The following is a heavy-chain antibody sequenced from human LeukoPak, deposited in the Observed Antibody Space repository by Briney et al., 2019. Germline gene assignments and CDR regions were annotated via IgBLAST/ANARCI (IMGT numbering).Heavy chain of an antibody. CDR3: TTGDCRSTSCYADFYYYYMDV. CDR1: GFTFSNAW. CDR2: IKSKSDGGTT. J-gene: IGHJ6*03. V-gene: IGHV3-15*01. D-gene: IGHD2-2*01. Sequence: GGSLRLSCAASGFTFSNAWMSWVRQAPGKGLEWVGRIKSKSDGGTTDYAAPVKGRFTISRDDSKSTLYLQMNSLKTEDTAVYYCTTGDCRSTSCYADFYYYYMDVWGKGTTVTVSS.